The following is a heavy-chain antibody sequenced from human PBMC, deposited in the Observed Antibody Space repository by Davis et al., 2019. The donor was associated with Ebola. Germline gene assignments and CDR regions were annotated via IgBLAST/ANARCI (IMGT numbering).Heavy chain of an antibody. CDR3: AREYNWNYDY. D-gene: IGHD1-7*01. CDR1: GGSVTSGSYY. Sequence: PSETLSLTCTVSGGSVTSGSYYWTWIRQPPGKGLEWIGYIYYSGSTNYNSSLKSRVTISLDTSNNQFSLRLSSVTAADTAVYYCAREYNWNYDYWGQGTLVTVSS. J-gene: IGHJ4*02. V-gene: IGHV4-61*01. CDR2: IYYSGST.